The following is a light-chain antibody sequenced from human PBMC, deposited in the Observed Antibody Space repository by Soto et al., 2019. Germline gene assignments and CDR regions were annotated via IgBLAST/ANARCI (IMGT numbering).Light chain of an antibody. CDR1: QSISSR. CDR2: KAS. J-gene: IGKJ1*01. Sequence: DIQMTQSPSTLSASVGDRVTITCRASQSISSRLVWYQQKPGKVPKLLIYKASSLESGVPSRFSGSGSGTEFTLTISSLQPDDFATYYCQQYDSYSWTFGQGTKVEI. CDR3: QQYDSYSWT. V-gene: IGKV1-5*03.